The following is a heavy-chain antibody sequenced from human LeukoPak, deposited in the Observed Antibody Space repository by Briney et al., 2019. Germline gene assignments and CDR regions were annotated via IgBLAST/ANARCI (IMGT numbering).Heavy chain of an antibody. CDR1: GDSISSNY. D-gene: IGHD2-2*01. Sequence: SETLSLTCTVSGDSISSNYWSWIRQPAGKGLEWIGRIYTSGSTNYNPSLKSRVTMSVDTSKNQFSLKLSSVTAADTAVYYCARVLEGVPAAYYYYGMDVWGQGTTVTVSS. V-gene: IGHV4-4*07. CDR3: ARVLEGVPAAYYYYGMDV. J-gene: IGHJ6*02. CDR2: IYTSGST.